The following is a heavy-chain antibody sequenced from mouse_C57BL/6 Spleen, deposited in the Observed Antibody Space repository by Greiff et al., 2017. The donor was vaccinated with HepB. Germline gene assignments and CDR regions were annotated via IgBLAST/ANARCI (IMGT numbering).Heavy chain of an antibody. Sequence: EVQLQQSGPELVKPGASVKISCKASGYTFTDYYMNWVKQSHGKSLEWIGDINPNNGGTSYNQKFKGKATLTVDKSSSTAYMELRSLTSEDSAVYYCARWEEIAMDYWGQGTSVTVSS. CDR1: GYTFTDYY. CDR2: INPNNGGT. D-gene: IGHD4-1*01. J-gene: IGHJ4*01. CDR3: ARWEEIAMDY. V-gene: IGHV1-26*01.